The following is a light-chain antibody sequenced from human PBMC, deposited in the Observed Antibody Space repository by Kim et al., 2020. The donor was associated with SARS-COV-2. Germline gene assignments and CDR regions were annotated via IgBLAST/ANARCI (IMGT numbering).Light chain of an antibody. Sequence: DIQLTQSPTSLSASVGDRVTITCQASQGINNYLVWFQQKPGKAPKHLMYGGASEFSSSGSGTHFILTINNLQPEDIATYYCQQYSSYPRTFGQGTKVDIK. J-gene: IGKJ1*01. CDR3: QQYSSYPRT. V-gene: IGKV1-16*02. CDR1: QGINNY.